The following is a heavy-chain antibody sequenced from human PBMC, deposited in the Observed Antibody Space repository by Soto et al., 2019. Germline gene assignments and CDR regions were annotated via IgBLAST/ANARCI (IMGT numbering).Heavy chain of an antibody. Sequence: QVQLQQWGAGLLKPSETLSLTCAVYGGFVTSGSYYWSWIRQPPGKGLEWIGEMGHSGGTHLNPTLKRRVTISVDTSKNQFTLKMSSVTAADTALYYCARVERGTATTVVDAFEIWGPGTMVTVSS. CDR1: GGFVTSGSYY. CDR3: ARVERGTATTVVDAFEI. J-gene: IGHJ3*02. CDR2: MGHSGGT. D-gene: IGHD1-1*01. V-gene: IGHV4-34*01.